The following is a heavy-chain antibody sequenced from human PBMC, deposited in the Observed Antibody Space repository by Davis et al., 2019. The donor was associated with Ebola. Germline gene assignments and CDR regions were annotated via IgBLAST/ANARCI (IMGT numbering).Heavy chain of an antibody. V-gene: IGHV3-11*01. CDR2: ITSSGSTI. D-gene: IGHD6-6*01. J-gene: IGHJ4*02. CDR3: ASVSSSSSLVFDY. Sequence: GGSLRLSCAASGFTFSDYYMSWIRQAPGKGLEWVSYITSSGSTIYYADSVKGRFTISRDNAKNSLYLQMNSLRAEDTAVYYCASVSSSSSLVFDYWGQGTLVTVSS. CDR1: GFTFSDYY.